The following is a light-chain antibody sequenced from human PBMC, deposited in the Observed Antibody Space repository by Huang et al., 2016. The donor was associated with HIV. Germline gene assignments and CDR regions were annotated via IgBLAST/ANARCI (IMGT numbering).Light chain of an antibody. CDR2: GAS. J-gene: IGKJ1*01. V-gene: IGKV3-15*01. CDR3: HHYSNWPPTWT. Sequence: EIVMTQSPATLSVSPGERATLSCRASQSVAKHFAWYQQKPGQAPRLLIYGASNRATGIPARFSGSGSVTEFTLTISSLQSEDFAVYYCHHYSNWPPTWTFGQGTKVEIK. CDR1: QSVAKH.